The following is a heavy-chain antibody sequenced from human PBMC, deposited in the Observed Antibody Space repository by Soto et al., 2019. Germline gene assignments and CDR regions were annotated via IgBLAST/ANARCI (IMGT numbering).Heavy chain of an antibody. CDR3: ARGATGWYGYDF. J-gene: IGHJ4*02. CDR2: IYSDGSRT. CDR1: GFTFSSSW. V-gene: IGHV3-74*01. D-gene: IGHD6-19*01. Sequence: EVQLVESGGGLVQPGGSLRLSCAASGFTFSSSWMHWVRQAPGKGLVWVSRIYSDGSRTNYADSVQGLFTISRDNDNNTLYLKMNSLRAEDTALYYCARGATGWYGYDFWGQGTLVTVSS.